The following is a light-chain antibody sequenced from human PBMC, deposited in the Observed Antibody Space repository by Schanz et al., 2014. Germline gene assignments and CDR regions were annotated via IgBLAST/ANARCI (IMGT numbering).Light chain of an antibody. J-gene: IGLJ3*02. Sequence: QSALTQPPSASGSPGQSVTISCTGTSSDIGGYDYVSWYQHHPGKAPKLMIYEVTKRPSGVPDRFSGSKSGNTASLAISGLQSEDEADYYCAVWDDSLKACVFGGGTKLTVL. V-gene: IGLV2-8*01. CDR2: EVT. CDR1: SSDIGGYDY. CDR3: AVWDDSLKACV.